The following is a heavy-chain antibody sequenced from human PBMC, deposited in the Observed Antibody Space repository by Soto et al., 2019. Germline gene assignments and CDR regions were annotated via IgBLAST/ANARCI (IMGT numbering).Heavy chain of an antibody. Sequence: GGSLRLSCAASGFTFSGSAMHWVRQASGKGLEWVGRIRSKANSYATAYAASVKGRFTISRDDSKNTAYLQMNSLKTEDTAVYYCTSPKSTVTTGILNDYWGQGTLVTVSS. CDR1: GFTFSGSA. CDR3: TSPKSTVTTGILNDY. CDR2: IRSKANSYAT. V-gene: IGHV3-73*01. J-gene: IGHJ4*02. D-gene: IGHD4-17*01.